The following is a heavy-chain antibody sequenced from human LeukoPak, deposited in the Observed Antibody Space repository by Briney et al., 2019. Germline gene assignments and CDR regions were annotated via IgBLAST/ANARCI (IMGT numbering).Heavy chain of an antibody. CDR3: ARDSPPVYDFWSGYFDY. J-gene: IGHJ4*03. CDR2: IWYDGSNK. D-gene: IGHD3-3*01. V-gene: IGHV3-33*01. Sequence: GRSLRLSCAASGFTFSSYGMHWVRQAPGKGLEWVAVIWYDGSNKYYADSVKGRFTISRDNSKNTLYLQMNSLRAEDTAVYYCARDSPPVYDFWSGYFDYWGQGTTVTVSS. CDR1: GFTFSSYG.